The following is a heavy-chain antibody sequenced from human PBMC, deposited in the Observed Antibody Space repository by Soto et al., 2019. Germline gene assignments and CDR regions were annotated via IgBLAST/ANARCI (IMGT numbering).Heavy chain of an antibody. CDR1: GFTFTNYW. V-gene: IGHV3-74*01. CDR3: ARVRPGTYFDY. CDR2: TNSDGSST. J-gene: IGHJ4*02. Sequence: SLRLSCAASGFTFTNYWMYWVRQAPGKGLVWVSLTNSDGSSTNYADSVKGRFTISRDNAKNTLFLQMNSLRAEDTAVYYCARVRPGTYFDYWGQGTLVTVSS. D-gene: IGHD3-10*01.